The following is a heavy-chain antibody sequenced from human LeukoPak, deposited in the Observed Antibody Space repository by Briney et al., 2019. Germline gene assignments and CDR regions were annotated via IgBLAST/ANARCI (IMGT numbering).Heavy chain of an antibody. CDR1: GFTINTNY. CDR3: VGYHSESPAP. V-gene: IGHV3-53*01. Sequence: PGGSLRLSCAAPGFTINTNYMSWVRQAPGKGLEWVSGIYTGNSTIYADSVRGRFTISRDNSKNTFYLQMNSLRAEDTAVYYCVGYHSESPAPWGQGTLVTVSS. J-gene: IGHJ5*02. CDR2: IYTGNST. D-gene: IGHD3-10*01.